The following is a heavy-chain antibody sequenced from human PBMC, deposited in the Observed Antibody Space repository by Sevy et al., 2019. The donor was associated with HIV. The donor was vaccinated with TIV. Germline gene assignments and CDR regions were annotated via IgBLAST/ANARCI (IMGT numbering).Heavy chain of an antibody. Sequence: GGSLRLSCAASGFTFISYAMSWVRQAPGKGLGWVSSISPSGGSTYYADSVKGRFSMFRDNSKNTVDLQMNSLRAEDTAVYYCAKEAAMGYVWGQGTTVTVSS. D-gene: IGHD5-18*01. J-gene: IGHJ6*02. CDR2: ISPSGGST. CDR3: AKEAAMGYV. CDR1: GFTFISYA. V-gene: IGHV3-23*01.